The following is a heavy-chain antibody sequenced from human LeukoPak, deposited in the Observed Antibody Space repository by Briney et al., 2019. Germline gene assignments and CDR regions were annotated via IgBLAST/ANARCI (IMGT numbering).Heavy chain of an antibody. CDR1: GGSISSYY. Sequence: PSETLSLTCTVSGGSISSYYWSWIRQPPGKGLEWIGYIYYSGSTNYNPSLKSRVTISVDTSKNQFSLKLSSVTAADTAVYYCARGRVYGGADYWGQGTLVTVSS. D-gene: IGHD4-23*01. V-gene: IGHV4-59*01. CDR3: ARGRVYGGADY. J-gene: IGHJ4*02. CDR2: IYYSGST.